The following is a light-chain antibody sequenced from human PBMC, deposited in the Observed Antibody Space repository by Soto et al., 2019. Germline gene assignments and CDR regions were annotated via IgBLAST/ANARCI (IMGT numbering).Light chain of an antibody. Sequence: QSALTQPASVSGSPGQSISISCTGTSSDVGAYKYVSWYQQHPGKAPKLIIFKVTNRPSGVSSRFSGSQSGNTASLTISGLQAEDEAHYYCFSYTSRNTRMFGGGTKVTVL. J-gene: IGLJ3*02. V-gene: IGLV2-14*01. CDR1: SSDVGAYKY. CDR3: FSYTSRNTRM. CDR2: KVT.